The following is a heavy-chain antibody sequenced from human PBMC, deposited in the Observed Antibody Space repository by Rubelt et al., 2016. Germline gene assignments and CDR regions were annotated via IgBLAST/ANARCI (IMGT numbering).Heavy chain of an antibody. CDR1: GGSFSGYY. V-gene: IGHV4-34*01. Sequence: QVQLQQWGAGLLKPSETLSLTCAVYGGSFSGYYWSWIRQPPGKGLEWIGEINHSGSTNYNPSLTSRVTISVDTSKNQFSLKRSSVTAADTAVYYCARSAWIPHYFDYWGQGTLVTVSS. CDR2: INHSGST. CDR3: ARSAWIPHYFDY. D-gene: IGHD5-12*01. J-gene: IGHJ4*02.